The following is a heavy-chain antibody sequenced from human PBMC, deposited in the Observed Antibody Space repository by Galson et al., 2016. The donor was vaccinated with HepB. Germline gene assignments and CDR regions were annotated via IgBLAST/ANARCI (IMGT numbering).Heavy chain of an antibody. J-gene: IGHJ6*02. Sequence: SETLSLTCSVSGASISGSSDFYWGWIRQPPGKGLEWIGNIHYRGTTFYNPSLKSRVTISVDTSKHQFSLRLSSVTAADTAVYYCARIEFAINLRLDVWGQGTTVTVSS. CDR3: ARIEFAINLRLDV. V-gene: IGHV4-39*01. CDR2: IHYRGTT. D-gene: IGHD3-10*01. CDR1: GASISGSSDFY.